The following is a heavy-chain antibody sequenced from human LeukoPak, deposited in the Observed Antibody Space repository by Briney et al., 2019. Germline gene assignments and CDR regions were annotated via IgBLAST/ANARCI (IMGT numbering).Heavy chain of an antibody. Sequence: ASVKVSCKASGYTFTSYGISWVRQAPGQGLEWMGWISAYNGNTNYAQKFQGRVTMTRDTSISTAYMELSRLRSDDTAVYYCARGYDSSGPIPSDYWGQGTLVTVSS. CDR1: GYTFTSYG. D-gene: IGHD3-22*01. J-gene: IGHJ4*02. V-gene: IGHV1-18*01. CDR2: ISAYNGNT. CDR3: ARGYDSSGPIPSDY.